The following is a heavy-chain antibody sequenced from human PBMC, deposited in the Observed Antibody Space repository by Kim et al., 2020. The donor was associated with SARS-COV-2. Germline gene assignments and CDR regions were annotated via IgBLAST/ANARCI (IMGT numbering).Heavy chain of an antibody. CDR3: AKDFPYYDSSGYFH. J-gene: IGHJ4*02. V-gene: IGHV3-30*02. D-gene: IGHD3-22*01. Sequence: ADSVKGRFTISRDNSKHPLYLQMNSLRAEDTAVYYCAKDFPYYDSSGYFHWGQGTLVTVSS.